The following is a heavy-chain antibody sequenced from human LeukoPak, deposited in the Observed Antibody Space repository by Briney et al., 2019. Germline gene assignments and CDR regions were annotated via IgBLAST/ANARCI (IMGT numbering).Heavy chain of an antibody. D-gene: IGHD2-15*01. Sequence: GGSLRLSCAASGFTFSTFGMHWVRQAPGKGLEWVSVISYDGSNKYYVGSVKGRFTISRDNSKNTLYLQMNSLREEDTAVYYCAKDEGYCSGGSCYRTDYWGQGTLVTVSS. V-gene: IGHV3-30*18. J-gene: IGHJ4*02. CDR3: AKDEGYCSGGSCYRTDY. CDR2: ISYDGSNK. CDR1: GFTFSTFG.